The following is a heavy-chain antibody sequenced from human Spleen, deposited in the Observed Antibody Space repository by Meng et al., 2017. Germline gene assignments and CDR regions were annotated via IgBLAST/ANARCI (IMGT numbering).Heavy chain of an antibody. J-gene: IGHJ2*01. CDR2: ISYDGSNK. Sequence: GGSLRLSCAASGFTFNTYSMNWVRQAPGKGLEWVAAISYDGSNKYYADSVKGRFTISRDNAKNSLFLQMTSLRPEDTAIHYCARDRTDGYKFISGARYFDLWGRGTLVTVSS. V-gene: IGHV3-30*12. D-gene: IGHD5-24*01. CDR3: ARDRTDGYKFISGARYFDL. CDR1: GFTFNTYS.